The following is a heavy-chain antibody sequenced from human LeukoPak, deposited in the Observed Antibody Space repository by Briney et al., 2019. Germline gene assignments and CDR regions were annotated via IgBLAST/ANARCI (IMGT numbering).Heavy chain of an antibody. CDR1: GFTFSSYG. D-gene: IGHD2-15*01. CDR3: AKERPTRRYCSGGSCYSRYFDY. J-gene: IGHJ4*02. V-gene: IGHV3-23*01. CDR2: ISGSGGST. Sequence: GGSLRLSCAASGFTFSSYGMSWARQAPGKGLEWVSAISGSGGSTYYTDSVKGRFTISRDNSKNTLYLQMNSLRAEDTAVHYCAKERPTRRYCSGGSCYSRYFDYWGQGTLVTVSS.